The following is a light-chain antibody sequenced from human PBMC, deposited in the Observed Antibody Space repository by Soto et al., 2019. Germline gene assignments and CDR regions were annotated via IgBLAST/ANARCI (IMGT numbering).Light chain of an antibody. CDR3: QQRLNWPLT. CDR1: QSVSSF. CDR2: DAS. V-gene: IGKV3-11*01. J-gene: IGKJ4*01. Sequence: EIVLTQSPATLSLSPGERATLSCRASQSVSSFFVWYQQKRGQAPRLLIYDASKRATGIPARFSGSGSGTASTLTIRSLAPEDFAVCYCQQRLNWPLTFGGGTTVEIK.